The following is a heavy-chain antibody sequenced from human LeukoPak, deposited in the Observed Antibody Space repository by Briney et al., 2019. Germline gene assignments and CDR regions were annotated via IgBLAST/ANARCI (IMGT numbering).Heavy chain of an antibody. D-gene: IGHD3-10*01. CDR2: IYSGGST. CDR3: TLLWFGELNIHGFDP. Sequence: PGGSLRLSCAAPGFTVSSNYMSWVRQAPGKGLEWVSVIYSGGSTYYADSVKGRFTISRDNSKNTLYLQMNSLRAEDTAVYYCTLLWFGELNIHGFDPWGQGTLVTVSS. V-gene: IGHV3-53*01. CDR1: GFTVSSNY. J-gene: IGHJ5*02.